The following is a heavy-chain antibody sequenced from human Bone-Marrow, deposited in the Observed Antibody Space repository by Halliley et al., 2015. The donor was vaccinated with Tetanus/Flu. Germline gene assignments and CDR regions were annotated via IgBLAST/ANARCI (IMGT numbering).Heavy chain of an antibody. V-gene: IGHV3-23*01. D-gene: IGHD6-19*01. CDR2: IGGSGSDT. J-gene: IGHJ4*02. Sequence: IGGSGSDTNYADSVKGRFTISRDNSQNTLFLQMNSLRAEDTAVYYCARDHTSGWYSVGTYFDSWGQGTLVTVSS. CDR3: ARDHTSGWYSVGTYFDS.